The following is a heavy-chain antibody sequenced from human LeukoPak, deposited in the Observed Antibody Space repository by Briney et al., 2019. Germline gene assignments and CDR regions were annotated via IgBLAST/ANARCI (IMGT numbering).Heavy chain of an antibody. D-gene: IGHD1-26*01. V-gene: IGHV4-59*08. Sequence: SETLSLTCTVSGGSISSYYWSWIRQPPGKGLEWIGYIYYSGSTYYNPSLKSRVTISVDTSKNQFSLKLSSVTAADTAVYYCARHNSGSSQFDAFDIWGQGTMVTVSS. CDR3: ARHNSGSSQFDAFDI. CDR1: GGSISSYY. CDR2: IYYSGST. J-gene: IGHJ3*02.